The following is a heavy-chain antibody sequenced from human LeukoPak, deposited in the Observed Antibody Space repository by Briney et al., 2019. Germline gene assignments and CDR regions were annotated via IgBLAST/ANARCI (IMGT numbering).Heavy chain of an antibody. J-gene: IGHJ5*02. CDR1: GGSFSGYY. Sequence: SETLSLTCAVYGGSFSGYYWSWIRQPPGKGLEWIGEINHSGSTNYNPSLKSRVTVSVDTSKNQFSLKLSSVTAADTAVYYCARDAGGGTDNWFDPWGQGTLVTVSS. D-gene: IGHD3-16*01. V-gene: IGHV4-34*01. CDR3: ARDAGGGTDNWFDP. CDR2: INHSGST.